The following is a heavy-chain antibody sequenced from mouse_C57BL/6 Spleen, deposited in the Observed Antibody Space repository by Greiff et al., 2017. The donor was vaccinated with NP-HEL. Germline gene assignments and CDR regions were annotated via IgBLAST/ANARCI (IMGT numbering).Heavy chain of an antibody. CDR2: IDPSDSYT. D-gene: IGHD1-1*01. J-gene: IGHJ4*01. CDR1: GYTFTSYW. CDR3: ARRGYYGSSHYAMDD. Sequence: QVQLKQPGAELVMPGASVKLSCKASGYTFTSYWMHWVKQRPGQGLEWIGEIDPSDSYTNYNQKFKGKSTLTVDKSSSTAYMQLSSLTSEDSAVYYCARRGYYGSSHYAMDDWGQGTSVTVSS. V-gene: IGHV1-69*01.